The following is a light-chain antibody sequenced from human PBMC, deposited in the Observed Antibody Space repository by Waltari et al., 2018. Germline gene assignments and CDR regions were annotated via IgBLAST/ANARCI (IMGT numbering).Light chain of an antibody. CDR2: GAS. V-gene: IGKV3-20*01. CDR3: QHYGGSSS. J-gene: IGKJ1*01. Sequence: VLTQSPGTLSLSPGERATLSCRASQSVYSSSLAWYQQKPGQPPRLLMYGASTRATGIPDRFSGSSGSGTDFTLTISRLEPEDFAVYYCQHYGGSSSFGQGTKVEIK. CDR1: QSVYSSS.